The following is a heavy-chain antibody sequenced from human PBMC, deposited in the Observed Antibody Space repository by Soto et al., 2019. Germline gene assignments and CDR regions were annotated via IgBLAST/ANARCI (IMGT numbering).Heavy chain of an antibody. CDR3: VREISGSYNDGFDI. CDR1: GFRLGNYA. J-gene: IGHJ3*02. D-gene: IGHD1-26*01. CDR2: IPSDATTQ. Sequence: PGGSLRLSCAASGFRLGNYAMHWVRQAPGNGLEWVAVIPSDATTQAYAHSVKGRFTISRDNSKNSLYLQMNSLRAEDTALYYCVREISGSYNDGFDIWGQGTMVTVSS. V-gene: IGHV3-30*04.